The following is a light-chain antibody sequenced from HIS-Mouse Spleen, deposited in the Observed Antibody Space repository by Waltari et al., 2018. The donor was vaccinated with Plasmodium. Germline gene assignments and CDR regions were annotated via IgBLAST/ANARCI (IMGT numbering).Light chain of an antibody. Sequence: QSALTQPASVSGSPGQSITISCTGTSSDVGRYNLVSWYQQHPGKAPKLMIYEGSKRPSGVSYRVAGSKSGNTASLTISGLQAEDEADYYCCSYAGSSTFVFGGGTKLTVL. CDR2: EGS. J-gene: IGLJ3*02. V-gene: IGLV2-23*03. CDR3: CSYAGSSTFV. CDR1: SSDVGRYNL.